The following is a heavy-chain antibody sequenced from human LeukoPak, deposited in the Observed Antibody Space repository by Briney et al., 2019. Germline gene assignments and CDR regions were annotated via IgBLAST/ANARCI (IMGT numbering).Heavy chain of an antibody. CDR3: ARDRGSGDWYFDL. V-gene: IGHV1-18*01. CDR1: GYTFTNYG. CDR2: ISAYNGNT. D-gene: IGHD2-8*02. J-gene: IGHJ2*01. Sequence: ASVKVSCXASGYTFTNYGISWVRQAHGQGLEWMGWISAYNGNTNYAQKLQGRVTMTTDTSTSTAYMELRSLRSDDTAVYYCARDRGSGDWYFDLWGRGTLVTVSS.